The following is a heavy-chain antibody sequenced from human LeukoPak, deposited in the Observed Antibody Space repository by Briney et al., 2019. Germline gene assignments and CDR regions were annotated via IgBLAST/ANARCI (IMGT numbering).Heavy chain of an antibody. D-gene: IGHD5-24*01. Sequence: DSVKVSCKASEYPFSGYYIHWVRHAPGQGLEWVGWINPKSGGTNYAQRFQGRVTMTSVTSISTAYMELSRLRSDDTAIYFCAQRGATGTFDFWGQGTMVTVSS. CDR2: INPKSGGT. J-gene: IGHJ3*01. CDR1: EYPFSGYY. CDR3: AQRGATGTFDF. V-gene: IGHV1-2*02.